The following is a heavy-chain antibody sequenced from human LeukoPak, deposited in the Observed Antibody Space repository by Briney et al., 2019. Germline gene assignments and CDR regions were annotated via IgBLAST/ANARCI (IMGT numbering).Heavy chain of an antibody. V-gene: IGHV4-31*03. CDR3: VRGYSGSYLIDY. CDR1: GGSISSGGYY. Sequence: SQTLSLTCTVSGGSISSGGYYWSWIRQHPGKGLEWIGYIYYSGSTYYNPSLKSRVTISVDTSKNQFSLKLSSVTAADTAVYYCVRGYSGSYLIDYWGQGTLVTVSS. CDR2: IYYSGST. D-gene: IGHD1-26*01. J-gene: IGHJ4*02.